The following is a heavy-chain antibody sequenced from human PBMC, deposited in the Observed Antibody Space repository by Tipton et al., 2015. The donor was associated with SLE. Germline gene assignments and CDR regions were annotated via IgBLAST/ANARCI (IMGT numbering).Heavy chain of an antibody. V-gene: IGHV5-51*01. Sequence: QLVQSGAEVKKPGESLKISCKGFGYSFNTYWIGWVRQMPGKGLEWMGVIYPGNSETRYSPSFQGQVTISVDKSINSAFLQWSSLQASDTVMYYCARHRDFWTGNDAFDMWGQGTKVIVSS. D-gene: IGHD3/OR15-3a*01. CDR3: ARHRDFWTGNDAFDM. CDR2: IYPGNSET. CDR1: GYSFNTYW. J-gene: IGHJ3*02.